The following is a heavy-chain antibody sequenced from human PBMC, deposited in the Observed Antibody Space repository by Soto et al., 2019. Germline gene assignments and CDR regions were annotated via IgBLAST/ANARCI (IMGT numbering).Heavy chain of an antibody. CDR3: AKHFTIFGVPQAFDI. CDR1: GFTFSSYA. CDR2: ISGSGGST. D-gene: IGHD3-3*01. Sequence: PGGSLRLSCAASGFTFSSYAMSRVRQAPGKGLEWVSVISGSGGSTYYADSVKGRFTISRDNSKNTLYLQMNSLRAEDTAVYYCAKHFTIFGVPQAFDIWGQGTMVTVSS. V-gene: IGHV3-23*01. J-gene: IGHJ3*02.